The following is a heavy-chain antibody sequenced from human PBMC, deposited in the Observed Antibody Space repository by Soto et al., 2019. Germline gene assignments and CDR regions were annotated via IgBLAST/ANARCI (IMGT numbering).Heavy chain of an antibody. CDR1: GDSVSSNSAA. CDR3: CRHDARWGSCDY. CDR2: TFYRSKWYG. V-gene: IGHV6-1*01. Sequence: SQTLSLTCAISGDSVSSNSAAWNWIRQSPSRGLEWLGRTFYRSKWYGDYAVSVKSRITINPDTSENQFSLHLNSVTPEDTAVYYCCRHDARWGSCDYWGQGTLVTVSS. J-gene: IGHJ4*02. D-gene: IGHD2-21*01.